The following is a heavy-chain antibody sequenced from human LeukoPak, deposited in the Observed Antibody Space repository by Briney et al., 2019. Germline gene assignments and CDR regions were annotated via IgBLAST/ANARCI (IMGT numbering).Heavy chain of an antibody. CDR3: AREEMVRGVIIGRFDAFDI. Sequence: GGSLRHSCAASGFTFSSYGMHWVRQAPGKGLEWLAVISYDGSNKYYADSVKGRFTISRDNSKNTLYLQMNSLRAEDTAVYYCAREEMVRGVIIGRFDAFDIWGQGTMVTVSS. D-gene: IGHD3-10*01. V-gene: IGHV3-30*03. CDR2: ISYDGSNK. J-gene: IGHJ3*02. CDR1: GFTFSSYG.